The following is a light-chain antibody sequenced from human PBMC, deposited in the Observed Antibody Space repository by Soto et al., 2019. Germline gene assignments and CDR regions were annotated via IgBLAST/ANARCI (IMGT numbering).Light chain of an antibody. CDR2: EVT. J-gene: IGLJ1*01. V-gene: IGLV2-8*01. CDR3: SSYASNTILFV. Sequence: QSALTQPPSASGSPGQSVTISCTGTNIDDGGYNYVAWYQQHPGTAPKVIIYEVTKRPSGVPDRFIGSKSGNTASLTISGLQAEDEADYFCSSYASNTILFVFGTGTKLTVL. CDR1: NIDDGGYNY.